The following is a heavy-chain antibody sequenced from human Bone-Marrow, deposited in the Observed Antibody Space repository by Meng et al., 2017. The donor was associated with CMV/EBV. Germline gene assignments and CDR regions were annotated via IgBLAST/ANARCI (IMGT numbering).Heavy chain of an antibody. CDR2: IKQDGSEK. CDR1: GFTFSSYW. CDR3: ARDLVRHQLLYYYGMDV. J-gene: IGHJ6*01. D-gene: IGHD2-2*01. Sequence: GGTLRHSCAASGFTFSSYWMSWVRQAPGKGLEWVANIKQDGSEKYYVDSVKGRFTISRDNAKNSLYLQMNSLRAEDTAVYYCARDLVRHQLLYYYGMDVWGQGTTVTVYS. V-gene: IGHV3-7*01.